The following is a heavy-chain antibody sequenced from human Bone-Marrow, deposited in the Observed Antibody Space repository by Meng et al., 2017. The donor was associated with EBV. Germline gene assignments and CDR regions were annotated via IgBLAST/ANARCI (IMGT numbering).Heavy chain of an antibody. D-gene: IGHD3-10*01. Sequence: APLQTLGHSLFKPSETSSLHWSVYGGSFSGYECSWVAQPPGKGLELIGEINHSGSTNYNPSLKSRVTISVDTSKNQFSLKLSSVTAADTAVYYCARGQSDYYGSLNKRTDYWGQGTLVTVSS. V-gene: IGHV4-34*01. J-gene: IGHJ4*02. CDR1: GGSFSGYE. CDR3: ARGQSDYYGSLNKRTDY. CDR2: INHSGST.